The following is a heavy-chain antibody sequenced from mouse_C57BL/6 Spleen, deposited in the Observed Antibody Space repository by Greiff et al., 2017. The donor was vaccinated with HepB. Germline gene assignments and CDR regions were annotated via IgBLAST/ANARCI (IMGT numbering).Heavy chain of an antibody. D-gene: IGHD1-1*01. CDR1: GYAFSSYW. J-gene: IGHJ2*01. CDR3: ARTLPYGSSPFDY. CDR2: IYPGDGDT. V-gene: IGHV1-80*01. Sequence: QVQLQQSGAELVKPGASVKISCKASGYAFSSYWMNWVKQRPGKGLEWIGQIYPGDGDTNYNGKFKGKATLTADKSSSTAYMQLSSLTSEDSAVYFCARTLPYGSSPFDYWGQGTTLTVSS.